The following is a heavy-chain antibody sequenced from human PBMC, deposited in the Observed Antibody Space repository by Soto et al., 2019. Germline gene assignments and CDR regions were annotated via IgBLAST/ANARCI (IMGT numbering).Heavy chain of an antibody. D-gene: IGHD3-16*02. J-gene: IGHJ4*02. V-gene: IGHV4-31*03. Sequence: TLPLTCTVSGGSSNSGNFFWSWIRKHPGKGLEWIGYIYYSGSAYYNPSLKSRIMISVDTSKNQFSLNLNSVTAADTAVYFCARGERLRLGEFSHWGQGTLVTVSS. CDR3: ARGERLRLGEFSH. CDR2: IYYSGSA. CDR1: GGSSNSGNFF.